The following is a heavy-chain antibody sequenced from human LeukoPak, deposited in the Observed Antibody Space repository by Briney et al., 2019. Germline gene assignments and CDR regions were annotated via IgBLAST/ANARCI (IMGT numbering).Heavy chain of an antibody. Sequence: ASVKVSCKASGYTFPSYDINWVRQATGQGLEWMGWMNSNSGNTGYAQKFQGRVTITRNTSISTAYMELSSLRSEDTAVYYCARARANSDFDYWGQGTLVTVSS. V-gene: IGHV1-8*02. CDR3: ARARANSDFDY. CDR1: GYTFPSYD. J-gene: IGHJ4*02. D-gene: IGHD1-26*01. CDR2: MNSNSGNT.